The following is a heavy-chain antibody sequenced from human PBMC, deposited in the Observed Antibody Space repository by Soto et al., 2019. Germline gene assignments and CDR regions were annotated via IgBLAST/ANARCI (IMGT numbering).Heavy chain of an antibody. V-gene: IGHV3-30*18. Sequence: GGSLRLSCEVSGFTFSAYGMHWVRQAPGKGLEWVAAISHDGTNKNYGDSVKGRFTISRDNSKNTLYLQMNSLRAEDTAVYYCAKADRIIAAADIIRGQGTLVTVSS. CDR1: GFTFSAYG. CDR3: AKADRIIAAADII. D-gene: IGHD6-13*01. J-gene: IGHJ4*02. CDR2: ISHDGTNK.